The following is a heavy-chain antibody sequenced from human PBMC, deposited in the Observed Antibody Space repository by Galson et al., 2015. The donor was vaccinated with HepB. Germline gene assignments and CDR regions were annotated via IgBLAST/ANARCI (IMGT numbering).Heavy chain of an antibody. CDR2: ISPYNRDT. V-gene: IGHV1-18*01. Sequence: SVKVSGKASGYTFSTYSITWVRQAPVQGLEWMGWISPYNRDTKYALKFQGRVTMTTDTFTSTAYMKLRTLRSDDTAFYYCARVALVGVVGGSQNNWFAPWGQGTLVTVSS. J-gene: IGHJ5*02. CDR1: GYTFSTYS. CDR3: ARVALVGVVGGSQNNWFAP. D-gene: IGHD2-15*01.